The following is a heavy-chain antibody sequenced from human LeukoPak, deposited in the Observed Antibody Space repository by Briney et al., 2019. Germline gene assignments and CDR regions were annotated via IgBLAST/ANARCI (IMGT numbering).Heavy chain of an antibody. CDR3: AKFLAAAGISPFDY. CDR1: GFTFSSYG. J-gene: IGHJ4*02. CDR2: IRYDGSNK. V-gene: IGHV3-30*02. Sequence: GGSLRLSCAASGFTFSSYGMHWVRQAPGKGLDGVAFIRYDGSNKYYADSVKGRFTISRDNSKNTLYLQMNSLRAEDTAVYYCAKFLAAAGISPFDYWGQGTLVTVSS. D-gene: IGHD6-13*01.